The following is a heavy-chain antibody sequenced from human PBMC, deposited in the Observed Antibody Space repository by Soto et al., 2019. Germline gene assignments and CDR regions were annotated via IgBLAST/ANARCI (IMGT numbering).Heavy chain of an antibody. CDR2: IWYDGSNK. CDR1: GFTFSSYG. Sequence: GGSLRLSCAASGFTFSSYGMHWVRQAPGKGLEWVAVIWYDGSNKYYADSVKGRFTISRGNSKNTLYLQMNSLRAEDTAVYYCAKGYYYDSSGYPFDYWGQGTLVTVSS. V-gene: IGHV3-33*06. D-gene: IGHD3-22*01. J-gene: IGHJ4*02. CDR3: AKGYYYDSSGYPFDY.